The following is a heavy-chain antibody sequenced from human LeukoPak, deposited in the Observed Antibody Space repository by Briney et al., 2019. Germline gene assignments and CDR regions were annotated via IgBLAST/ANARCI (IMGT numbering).Heavy chain of an antibody. D-gene: IGHD1-26*01. J-gene: IGHJ4*02. Sequence: SETLSLTCTGSGGSISSGSYYWSWIRQPAGKGLEWIGRIYTSGSTNYNPSLKSRVTISVDTSKNQFSLKLSSVTAADTAVYYCARDPWHSGSYDYWGQGTLVTVSS. CDR3: ARDPWHSGSYDY. CDR1: GGSISSGSYY. V-gene: IGHV4-61*02. CDR2: IYTSGST.